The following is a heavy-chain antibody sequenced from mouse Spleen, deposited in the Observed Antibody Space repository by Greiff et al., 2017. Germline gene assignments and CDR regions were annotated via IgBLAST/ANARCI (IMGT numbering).Heavy chain of an antibody. CDR3: AREDYSYYSYDENYAMDY. CDR1: GIDFSRYW. CDR2: INPDSSTI. Sequence: EVQLQESGGGLVQPGGSLKLSCAASGIDFSRYWMSWVRRAPGKGLEWIGEINPDSSTINYAPSLKDKFIISRDNAKNTLYLQMSKVRSEDTALYYCAREDYSYYSYDENYAMDYRGQGTSVTVSS. D-gene: IGHD2-12*01. V-gene: IGHV4-1*01. J-gene: IGHJ4*01.